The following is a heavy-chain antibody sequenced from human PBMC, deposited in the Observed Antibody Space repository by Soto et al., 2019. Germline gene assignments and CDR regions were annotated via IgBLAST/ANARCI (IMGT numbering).Heavy chain of an antibody. D-gene: IGHD6-6*01. J-gene: IGHJ4*02. V-gene: IGHV4-61*01. Sequence: TSETLSLTCTVSGVSVNSGSYFWSWIRQPPGKGPEWIGYIYYSGSTNYNPSLKGRVTVSIDTSKNQFSLELSSVTAADTAVYYCAREVVAARPRNYFDYWGQGALVTVSS. CDR1: GVSVNSGSYF. CDR3: AREVVAARPRNYFDY. CDR2: IYYSGST.